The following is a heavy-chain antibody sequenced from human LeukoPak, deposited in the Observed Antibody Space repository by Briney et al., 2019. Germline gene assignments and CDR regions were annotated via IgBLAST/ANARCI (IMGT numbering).Heavy chain of an antibody. CDR2: ISSSSSYI. D-gene: IGHD4-17*01. J-gene: IGHJ4*02. CDR1: GFTFSSYS. CDR3: ARDSYGDANFDS. Sequence: GGSLRLSCAASGFTFSSYSMNWVRQAPGKGLEWVSSISSSSSYIYYADSVKGRFTISRDISKNEVYLQMNSLRPEDTAVYYCARDSYGDANFDSWGQGTLVTVSS. V-gene: IGHV3-21*04.